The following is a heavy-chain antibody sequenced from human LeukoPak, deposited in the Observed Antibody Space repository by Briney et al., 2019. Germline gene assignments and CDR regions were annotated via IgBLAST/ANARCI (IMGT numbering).Heavy chain of an antibody. CDR3: AELGITMIGGV. V-gene: IGHV3-11*04. CDR2: INSSGSTK. Sequence: GGSLRLSCADSEFMFSDHHMNWLRQGPGKGLEWVSYINSSGSTKYYADSVKGRFTISRDNAKKSLYLQMNSLRAEDTAVYYCAELGITMIGGVWGKGTTVTISS. J-gene: IGHJ6*04. CDR1: EFMFSDHH. D-gene: IGHD3-10*02.